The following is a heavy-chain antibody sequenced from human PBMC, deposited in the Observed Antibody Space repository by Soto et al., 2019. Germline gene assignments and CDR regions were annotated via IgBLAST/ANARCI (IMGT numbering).Heavy chain of an antibody. CDR1: GYTLTELS. V-gene: IGHV1-24*01. D-gene: IGHD5-18*01. CDR2: FDPEDGET. J-gene: IGHJ6*02. Sequence: ASVKVSCKVSGYTLTELSMHWVRQAPGKGLEWMGGFDPEDGETIYAQKFQGRVTMTEDTSTDTAYMELISLRSEDTAVYYCATLSTGYSCCYYYYYGMDVWGQGTTVTVSS. CDR3: ATLSTGYSCCYYYYYGMDV.